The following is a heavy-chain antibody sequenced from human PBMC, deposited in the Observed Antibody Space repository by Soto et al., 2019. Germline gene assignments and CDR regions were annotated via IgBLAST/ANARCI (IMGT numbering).Heavy chain of an antibody. D-gene: IGHD6-13*01. CDR2: ISGSGGST. V-gene: IGHV3-23*01. CDR1: GFTFSSYA. J-gene: IGHJ6*02. CDR3: AKENSSSWYGGDYYYGMDV. Sequence: EVQLLESGGGLVQPGGSLRLSCAASGFTFSSYAMSWVRQAPGKGLEWVSAISGSGGSTYYADSVKGRFTISRDNTKNTLYLQMNSLRAEDTAVYYCAKENSSSWYGGDYYYGMDVWGQGTTVTVSS.